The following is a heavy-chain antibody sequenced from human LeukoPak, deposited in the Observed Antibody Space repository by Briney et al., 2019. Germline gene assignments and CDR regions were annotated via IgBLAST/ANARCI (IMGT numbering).Heavy chain of an antibody. Sequence: GGSLRLSCAASGFSFSDYVIHWVRQAPGKGLDWVAVISKDGGTKYYADSVKGRLTISRDNSKNMLYLQMNSLRPEDTAVYYCASVLLRFGELLKWFDPWGQGTLVTVSS. CDR1: GFSFSDYV. CDR3: ASVLLRFGELLKWFDP. J-gene: IGHJ5*02. CDR2: ISKDGGTK. V-gene: IGHV3-30-3*01. D-gene: IGHD3-10*01.